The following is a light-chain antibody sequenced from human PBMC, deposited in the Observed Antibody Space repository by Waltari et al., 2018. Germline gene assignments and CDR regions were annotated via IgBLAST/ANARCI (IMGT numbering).Light chain of an antibody. CDR3: CSFAGSSPHVV. CDR1: SSDVGTYNL. J-gene: IGLJ2*01. CDR2: AST. Sequence: QSALTQPASVSGSPGQSITISCTGTSSDVGTYNLVSWYQLHPGKAPKLIIYASTKRPSGVSGRFAGSKSGNTASLTISGLQAEDEADYYCCSFAGSSPHVVFGGGTKLTVL. V-gene: IGLV2-23*01.